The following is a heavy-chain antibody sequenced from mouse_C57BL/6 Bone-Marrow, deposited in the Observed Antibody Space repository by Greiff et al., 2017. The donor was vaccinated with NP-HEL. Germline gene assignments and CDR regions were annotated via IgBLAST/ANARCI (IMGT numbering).Heavy chain of an antibody. D-gene: IGHD1-1*01. V-gene: IGHV5-4*01. J-gene: IGHJ2*01. CDR1: GFTFSSYA. CDR3: AREGLLRYDYFDY. CDR2: ISDGGSYT. Sequence: EVKLMESGGGLVKPGGSLKLSCAASGFTFSSYAMSWVRQTPEKRLEWVATISDGGSYTYYPDNVKGRFTISRDNAKNNLYLQMSHLKSEDTAMYYCAREGLLRYDYFDYWGQGTTLTVSS.